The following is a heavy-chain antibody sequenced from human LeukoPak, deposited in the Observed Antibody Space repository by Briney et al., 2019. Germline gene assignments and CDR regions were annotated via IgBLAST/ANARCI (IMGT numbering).Heavy chain of an antibody. J-gene: IGHJ6*02. D-gene: IGHD6-19*01. Sequence: GGSLRLSCAASGFTFDDYAMHWVRQAPGKGLEWVSFISADGGGTYYADSVRGRFTISRDNNRNSLFLQMNSLRSEDTALYYCAKEAYSSGWYTYFYYGMAVWGHGTAVTVSS. CDR1: GFTFDDYA. CDR3: AKEAYSSGWYTYFYYGMAV. CDR2: ISADGGGT. V-gene: IGHV3-43*02.